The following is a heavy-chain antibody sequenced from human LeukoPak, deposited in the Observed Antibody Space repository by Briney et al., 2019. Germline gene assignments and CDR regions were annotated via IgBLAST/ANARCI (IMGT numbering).Heavy chain of an antibody. D-gene: IGHD5/OR15-5a*01. J-gene: IGHJ6*02. CDR2: ISAYNGNT. V-gene: IGHV1-18*01. Sequence: ASVKVSCKAFGYTFTSYVITWVRQAPGQGLEWMGWISAYNGNTDYADNFQGRVIVTTDTSTSTAYMELRSLRSDDTAVYYCARDSISVTPSGMDVWGQGTTVAVSS. CDR3: ARDSISVTPSGMDV. CDR1: GYTFTSYV.